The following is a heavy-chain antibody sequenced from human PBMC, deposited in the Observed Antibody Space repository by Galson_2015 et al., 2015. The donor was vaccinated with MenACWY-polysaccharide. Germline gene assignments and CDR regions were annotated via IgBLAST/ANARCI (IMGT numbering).Heavy chain of an antibody. CDR2: IYYSGST. D-gene: IGHD6-13*01. CDR3: ARWRGTSWYDY. J-gene: IGHJ4*02. V-gene: IGHV4-59*08. CDR1: GGSINNYY. Sequence: ETLSLTCTVSGGSINNYYWSWIRQPPGKGLEWIGYIYYSGSTNYNPSLKSRVTISVDTSRNQFSLKLTSVTAADTAVYYCARWRGTSWYDYWGQGTQVSVSS.